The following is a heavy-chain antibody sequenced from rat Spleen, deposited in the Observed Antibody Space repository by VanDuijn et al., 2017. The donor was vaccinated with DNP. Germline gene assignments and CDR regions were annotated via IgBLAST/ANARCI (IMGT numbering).Heavy chain of an antibody. V-gene: IGHV5-19*01. J-gene: IGHJ3*01. CDR3: TLDGDPTTPGAY. Sequence: EVQLVESGGGLVQPGRSLKLSCAASGITFSNSGMHWIRQAPTKGLEWVASITSSGGDSYYPDSVKGRFTISRDNAKNTLYLQMNSLRSEDTATYYCTLDGDPTTPGAYWGQGTLVTVSS. CDR2: ITSSGGDS. CDR1: GITFSNSG. D-gene: IGHD1-5*01.